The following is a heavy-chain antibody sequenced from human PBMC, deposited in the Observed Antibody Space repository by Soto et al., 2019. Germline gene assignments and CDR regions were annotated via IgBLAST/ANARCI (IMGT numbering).Heavy chain of an antibody. CDR2: IYYSGST. Sequence: QLQLQESGPGLVKPSETLSLTCTVSGGSISSSSYYWGWIRQPPGKGLEWLGSIYYSGSTYYNPAVTSCVNISVDTSKNQFSLKLSSVTAADTAVYYCARVCVDPPASIDILAGYNKYYFDYWGQGTLVTVSS. V-gene: IGHV4-39*01. CDR3: ARVCVDPPASIDILAGYNKYYFDY. J-gene: IGHJ4*02. D-gene: IGHD3-9*01. CDR1: GGSISSSSYY.